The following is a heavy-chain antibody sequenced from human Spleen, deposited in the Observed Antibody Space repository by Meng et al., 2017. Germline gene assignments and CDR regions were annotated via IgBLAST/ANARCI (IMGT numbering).Heavy chain of an antibody. Sequence: GESLKISCAASGFTFSSYAMSWVRQAPGKGLEWVSAISGSGGSTYYADSVKGRFTISSDNAKNSLYLQMNTLRAEDTAVYYCARDLGYCSGGSCRGGGNDYWGQGTLVTVSS. CDR3: ARDLGYCSGGSCRGGGNDY. D-gene: IGHD2-15*01. J-gene: IGHJ4*02. CDR2: ISGSGGST. CDR1: GFTFSSYA. V-gene: IGHV3-23*01.